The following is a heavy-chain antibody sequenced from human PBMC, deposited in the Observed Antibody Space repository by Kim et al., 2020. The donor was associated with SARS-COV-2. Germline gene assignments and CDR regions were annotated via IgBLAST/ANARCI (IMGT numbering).Heavy chain of an antibody. J-gene: IGHJ3*02. Sequence: ASVKVSCKASGYTFTSYYMHWVRQAPGQGLEWMGIINPSGGSTSYAQKFQGRVTMTRDTSTSTVYMELSSLRSEDTAVYYCAREPTYSYGFVFRDDAFDIWGQGTMVTVSS. CDR3: AREPTYSYGFVFRDDAFDI. CDR1: GYTFTSYY. D-gene: IGHD5-18*01. CDR2: INPSGGST. V-gene: IGHV1-46*01.